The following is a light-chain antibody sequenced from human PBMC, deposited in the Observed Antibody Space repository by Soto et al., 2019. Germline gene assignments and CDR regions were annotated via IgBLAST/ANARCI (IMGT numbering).Light chain of an antibody. CDR3: QQYGHSPPIT. J-gene: IGKJ5*01. V-gene: IGKV1-33*01. Sequence: DIQMTQSPSSLSASVGDRVTITCPASQNINNYLNWYQQKPGRAPKLLIYDASNLEAGVPSRFRRSRSWGNFAFTISRLEPEDYAVYYCQQYGHSPPITVGQGTRLEIK. CDR2: DAS. CDR1: QNINNY.